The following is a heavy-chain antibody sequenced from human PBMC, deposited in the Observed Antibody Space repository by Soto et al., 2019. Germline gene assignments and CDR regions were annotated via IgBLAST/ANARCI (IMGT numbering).Heavy chain of an antibody. V-gene: IGHV4-61*05. CDR3: ASMGYHYGSGSYPLDY. Sequence: SETLSLTCTVSGGSITSSSYSWGWIRQPPGKGLEWIGFIYNSGSTHYNPSLRSRVTISVDTSKNQFSLKLRSVTAADTAVYYCASMGYHYGSGSYPLDYWGQGTLVTVSS. D-gene: IGHD3-10*01. CDR1: GGSITSSSYS. J-gene: IGHJ4*02. CDR2: IYNSGST.